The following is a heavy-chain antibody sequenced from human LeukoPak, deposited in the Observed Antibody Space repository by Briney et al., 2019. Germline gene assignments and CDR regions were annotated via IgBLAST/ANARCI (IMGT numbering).Heavy chain of an antibody. CDR3: ARLTGIAVAQK. CDR2: IYYSGST. V-gene: IGHV4-39*01. D-gene: IGHD6-19*01. Sequence: SETLPLTXTVSGGSISSSSYYWGWIRQPPGNGLEWIGSIYYSGSTYYNPSLKSRVTISVDTSKNQFSLKLSSVTAADTAVYYCARLTGIAVAQKWGQGTLVTVSS. CDR1: GGSISSSSYY. J-gene: IGHJ4*02.